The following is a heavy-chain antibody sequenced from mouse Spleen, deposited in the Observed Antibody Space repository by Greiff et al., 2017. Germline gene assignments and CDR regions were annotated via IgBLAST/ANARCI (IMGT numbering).Heavy chain of an antibody. CDR1: GFTFSSYA. CDR2: ISSGGSYT. Sequence: EVKLVESGGGLVKPGGSLKLSCAASGFTFSSYAMSWVRQTPEKRLEWVATISSGGSYTYYPDSVKGRFTISRDNAKNTLYLQMSSLRSEDTAMYYCARHGGGNHLFDYWGQGTTLTVSS. CDR3: ARHGGGNHLFDY. D-gene: IGHD2-1*01. J-gene: IGHJ2*01. V-gene: IGHV5-9-3*01.